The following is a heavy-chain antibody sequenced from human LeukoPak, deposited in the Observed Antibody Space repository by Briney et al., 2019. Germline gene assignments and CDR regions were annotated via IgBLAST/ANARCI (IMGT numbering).Heavy chain of an antibody. J-gene: IGHJ4*02. V-gene: IGHV1-69*05. CDR2: IIPIFGTA. CDR1: GGTFSSYA. D-gene: IGHD2-15*01. CDR3: ARGVVVLAAFDN. Sequence: GASVKVSCKASGGTFSSYAVSWVRQAPGQGLEWMGGIIPIFGTANYAQKFQGRVTITTDESTSTAYMELSSLRSEDTAVYYCARGVVVLAAFDNWGQGTLVTVSS.